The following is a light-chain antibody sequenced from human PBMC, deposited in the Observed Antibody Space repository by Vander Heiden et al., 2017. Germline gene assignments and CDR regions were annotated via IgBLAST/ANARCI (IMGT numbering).Light chain of an antibody. J-gene: IGLJ2*01. V-gene: IGLV2-8*01. CDR3: SSYAGSNSVV. CDR2: EVS. CDR1: SSDVGGYNC. Sequence: QSALTQPPSASGSPGQSVTIPCTGTSSDVGGYNCVSWYQQHPGKSPIVMIYEVSERPSGVPDRFSGSKSGNTASLTVSGLQAEDEADYYCSSYAGSNSVVFGGGTKLTVL.